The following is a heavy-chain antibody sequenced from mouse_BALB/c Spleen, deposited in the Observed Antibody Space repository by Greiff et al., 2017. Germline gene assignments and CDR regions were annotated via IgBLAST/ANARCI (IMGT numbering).Heavy chain of an antibody. V-gene: IGHV5-12-1*01. CDR2: ISSGGGST. Sequence: EVQVVESGGGLVKPGGSLKLSCAASGFAFSSYDMSWVRQTPEKRLEWVAYISSGGGSTYYPDTVKGRFTISRDNAKNTLYLQMSSLKSEDTAMYYCAREGNGYSFAYWGQGTLVTVSA. D-gene: IGHD1-2*01. CDR1: GFAFSSYD. J-gene: IGHJ3*01. CDR3: AREGNGYSFAY.